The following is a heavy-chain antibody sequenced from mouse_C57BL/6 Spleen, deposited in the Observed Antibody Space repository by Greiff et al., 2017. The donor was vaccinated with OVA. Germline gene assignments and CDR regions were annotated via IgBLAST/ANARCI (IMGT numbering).Heavy chain of an antibody. CDR3: ARSYDYDVPYYAMDY. D-gene: IGHD2-4*01. V-gene: IGHV7-3*01. CDR1: GFTFTDYY. CDR2: IRNKANGYTT. J-gene: IGHJ4*01. Sequence: EVKLVESGGGLVQPGGSLSLSCAASGFTFTDYYMSWVRQPPGKALEWLGFIRNKANGYTTEYSASVKGRFTISRDNSQSILYLQMNALRAEDSATYYCARSYDYDVPYYAMDYWGQGTSVTVSS.